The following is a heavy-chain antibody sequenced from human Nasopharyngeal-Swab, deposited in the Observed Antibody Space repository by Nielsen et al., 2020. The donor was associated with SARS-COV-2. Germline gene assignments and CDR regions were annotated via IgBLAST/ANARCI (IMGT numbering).Heavy chain of an antibody. Sequence: ETLSLTCAASGFTFSSYAMHWVRQAPGKGLEYVSAISSNGGSTYYANSVKGRFTISRDNSKNTLYLQMGSLRAEDMAVYYCARSYDFWSGEPYYGMDVWGQGTTVTVSS. D-gene: IGHD3/OR15-3a*01. CDR2: ISSNGGST. V-gene: IGHV3-64*01. J-gene: IGHJ6*02. CDR3: ARSYDFWSGEPYYGMDV. CDR1: GFTFSSYA.